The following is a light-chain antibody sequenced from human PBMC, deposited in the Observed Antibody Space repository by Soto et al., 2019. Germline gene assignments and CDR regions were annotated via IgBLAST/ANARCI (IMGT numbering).Light chain of an antibody. CDR3: QQYGSPPYT. J-gene: IGKJ2*01. V-gene: IGKV3-20*01. Sequence: EIVLTQSPGTLSLSPGERATLSCRASQSVSSTYLAWYQHKPGQAPRLLIYGASSRATGIPHRFSGSGSGTDFTLTITRLEPEDFAVYYCQQYGSPPYTFGQGTKLEI. CDR1: QSVSSTY. CDR2: GAS.